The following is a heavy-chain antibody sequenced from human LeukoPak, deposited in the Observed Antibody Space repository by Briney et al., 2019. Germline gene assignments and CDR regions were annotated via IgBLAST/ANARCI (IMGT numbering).Heavy chain of an antibody. J-gene: IGHJ5*02. CDR1: GFTFSSYA. CDR2: ISGSGGST. V-gene: IGHV3-23*01. CDR3: ATAGLLWFRELSSWFDH. D-gene: IGHD3-10*01. Sequence: GGSLRLSCAASGFTFSSYAMSWVRQAPGKGLEWVSAISGSGGSTYYADSVKGRFTISRDNSKNTLYLQMNSLRAEDTAVYYCATAGLLWFRELSSWFDHWGQGTLVTVSS.